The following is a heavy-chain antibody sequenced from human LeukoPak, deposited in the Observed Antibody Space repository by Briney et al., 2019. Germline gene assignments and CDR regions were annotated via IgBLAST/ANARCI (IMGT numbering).Heavy chain of an antibody. CDR2: INPSGGST. CDR1: GYTFTSYY. D-gene: IGHD2-2*01. V-gene: IGHV1-46*03. CDR3: ARDRRGMPAFDY. J-gene: IGHJ4*02. Sequence: ASVKVSCKASGYTFTSYYMHWVRQAPGQGLEWMGIINPSGGSTSYAQKFQGRVTMTRDASTSTVYMELSSLRSEDTAVYYCARDRRGMPAFDYWGQGTLVTVSS.